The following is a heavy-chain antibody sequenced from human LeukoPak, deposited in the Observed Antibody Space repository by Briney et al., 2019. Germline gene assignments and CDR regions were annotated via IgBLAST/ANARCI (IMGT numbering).Heavy chain of an antibody. D-gene: IGHD2-15*01. CDR1: GYSFTTHW. J-gene: IGHJ4*02. V-gene: IGHV5-51*01. CDR3: TRLASRRDPDKTSGQAYFDI. CDR2: IYPGDSEI. Sequence: GGSLKISCKGSGYSFTTHWIAWVRQMPGKGLEWMGIIYPGDSEIKYSPSFQGQVTISADKSISTAYLQWSSLQAADTAMYYCTRLASRRDPDKTSGQAYFDIWGQGTLVTVSS.